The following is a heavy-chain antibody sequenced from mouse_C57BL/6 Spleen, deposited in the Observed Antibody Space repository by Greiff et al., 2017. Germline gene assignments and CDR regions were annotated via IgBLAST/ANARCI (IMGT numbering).Heavy chain of an antibody. CDR2: IYPSDSET. CDR3: AREDDYDGVDY. CDR1: GYTFTSYW. Sequence: QVQLQQPGAELVRPGSSVKLSCKASGYTFTSYWMDWVKQRPGQGLEWIGNIYPSDSETHYNQKFKDKATLTVDKSSSTAYMQLSSLTSEDSAVYYCAREDDYDGVDYWGQGTTLTVSS. D-gene: IGHD2-4*01. V-gene: IGHV1-61*01. J-gene: IGHJ2*01.